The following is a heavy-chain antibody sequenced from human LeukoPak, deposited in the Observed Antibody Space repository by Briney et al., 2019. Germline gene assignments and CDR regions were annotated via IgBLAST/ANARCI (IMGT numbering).Heavy chain of an antibody. CDR1: GYTFTSYG. CDR3: ARGPRYGFNDY. J-gene: IGHJ4*02. Sequence: ASVKVSCKASGYTFTSYGISWVRQAPGQGLEWMGWMNPNSGDTGYAQKFQGRVTITRTTSISTAYMELSSLRSEDTAVYYCARGPRYGFNDYWGQGTLVTVSS. D-gene: IGHD5-24*01. V-gene: IGHV1-8*03. CDR2: MNPNSGDT.